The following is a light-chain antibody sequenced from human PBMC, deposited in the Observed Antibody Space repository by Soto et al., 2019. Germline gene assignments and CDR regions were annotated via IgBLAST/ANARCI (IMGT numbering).Light chain of an antibody. J-gene: IGKJ3*01. CDR1: QSVTSTY. Sequence: EIVLTQSPGTLSLSPGERVTLSCRASQSVTSTYLAWYQQKPGQAPRLLIYDASTRATGIPDRFSGSGSGTDFTLTISRLAPEDFAVYYCQQYGRSPGLLTFGPGTKVDIK. V-gene: IGKV3-20*01. CDR3: QQYGRSPGLLT. CDR2: DAS.